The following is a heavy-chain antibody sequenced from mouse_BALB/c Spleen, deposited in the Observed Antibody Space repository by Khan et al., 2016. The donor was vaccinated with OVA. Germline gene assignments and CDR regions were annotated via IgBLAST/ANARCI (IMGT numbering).Heavy chain of an antibody. CDR3: ARGGDYYRNYGWFAY. CDR2: INPSSADT. Sequence: VQLQQSGAELARPGASVKMSCKASGYTFTSYTIHWIKQRPGQGLEWIGFINPSSADTNYNQKFKDKATLTADKSSTTAYMQLSSLTSDGSAVYCCARGGDYYRNYGWFAYWGQGTLVTVSA. CDR1: GYTFTSYT. D-gene: IGHD2-5*01. J-gene: IGHJ3*01. V-gene: IGHV1-4*01.